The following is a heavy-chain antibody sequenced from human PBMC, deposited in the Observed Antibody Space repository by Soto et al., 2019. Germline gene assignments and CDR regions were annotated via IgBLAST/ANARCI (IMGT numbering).Heavy chain of an antibody. CDR2: ISYDGSNK. J-gene: IGHJ4*02. CDR1: GFTFSSYA. CDR3: ARCGVGKFGNIDY. Sequence: QVQLVESGGGVVQPGRSLRLSCAASGFTFSSYAMHWVRQAPGKGLEWVAVISYDGSNKSYADSVKGRFTISRNHSKNLLYLQMNSLRAEDTAVYYLARCGVGKFGNIDYWGKGTLVRVSS. D-gene: IGHD3-10*01. V-gene: IGHV3-30-3*01.